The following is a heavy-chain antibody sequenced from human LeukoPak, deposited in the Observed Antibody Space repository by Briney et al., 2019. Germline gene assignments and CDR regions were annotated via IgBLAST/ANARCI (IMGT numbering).Heavy chain of an antibody. J-gene: IGHJ4*02. CDR3: VTGLVGGTNY. CDR2: INSDGSTT. D-gene: IGHD1-26*01. V-gene: IGHV3-74*01. Sequence: GGSLRLSCEASAFSFSTYWMHWVRQAPGRGLLWVSRINSDGSTTNYADSVKGRFTISRDNAKHTVYLQMDSLRVEDTAVYYCVTGLVGGTNYWGEGTLVTVSS. CDR1: AFSFSTYW.